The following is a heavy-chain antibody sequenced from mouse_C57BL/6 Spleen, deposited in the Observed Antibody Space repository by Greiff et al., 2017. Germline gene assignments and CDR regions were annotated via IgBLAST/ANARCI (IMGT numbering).Heavy chain of an antibody. Sequence: VQLQQPGAELVKPGASVKLSCKASGYTFTSYWMHWVKQRPGRGLEWIGRIDPKSGGTKYNEKFKSKATLTVDKPSSTAYMQLRSLTSEDSAVFDCAKYAYGGGNYFDYWGQGTTLTVSS. CDR3: AKYAYGGGNYFDY. CDR1: GYTFTSYW. CDR2: IDPKSGGT. D-gene: IGHD2-2*01. V-gene: IGHV1-72*01. J-gene: IGHJ2*01.